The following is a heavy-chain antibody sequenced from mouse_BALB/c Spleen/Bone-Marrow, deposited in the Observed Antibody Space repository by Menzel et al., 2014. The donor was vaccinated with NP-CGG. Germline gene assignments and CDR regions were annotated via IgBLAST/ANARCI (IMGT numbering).Heavy chain of an antibody. CDR1: GFTFSSFG. D-gene: IGHD4-1*01. CDR2: ISSGSSTI. J-gene: IGHJ3*01. V-gene: IGHV5-17*02. Sequence: EVKLEESGGGLVQPGGSRKLSCAASGFTFSSFGMHWVRQAPEKGLEWVAYISSGSSTIYYADTVKGRFTISRDNPKNTLFLQMTSLRSEDTAMYYCARFGTGTFAYWGQGTLVTVSA. CDR3: ARFGTGTFAY.